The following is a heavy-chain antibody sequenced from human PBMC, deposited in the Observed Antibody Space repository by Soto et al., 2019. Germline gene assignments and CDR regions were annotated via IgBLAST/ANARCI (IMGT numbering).Heavy chain of an antibody. CDR1: GGTFSSYA. D-gene: IGHD3-3*01. CDR2: IIPFFGTA. V-gene: IGHV1-69*13. CDR3: AREGSYYDFWSGGPHYGMDV. J-gene: IGHJ6*02. Sequence: GASVKVSCKASGGTFSSYAISWVRQAPGQGLEWMGGIIPFFGTANYAQKFQGRVTITADESTSTAYMELSSLRSEDTAVYYCAREGSYYDFWSGGPHYGMDVWGQGTTVTVSS.